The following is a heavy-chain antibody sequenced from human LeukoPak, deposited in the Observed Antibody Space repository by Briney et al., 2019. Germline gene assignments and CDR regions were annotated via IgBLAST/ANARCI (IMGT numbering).Heavy chain of an antibody. V-gene: IGHV4-34*01. CDR3: ARVEELLLDAFDI. D-gene: IGHD1-26*01. Sequence: PSETLSLTCAVYGVSFSGYYWSWIRQPPGKGLEWIGEINHSGSTNYNPSLKSRVTISVDTSKNQFSLKLSSVTAADTAVYYCARVEELLLDAFDIWGQGTMVTVSS. CDR2: INHSGST. CDR1: GVSFSGYY. J-gene: IGHJ3*02.